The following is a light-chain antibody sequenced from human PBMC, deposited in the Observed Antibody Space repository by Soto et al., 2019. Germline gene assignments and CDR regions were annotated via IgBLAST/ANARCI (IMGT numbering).Light chain of an antibody. CDR3: QQYNNWPHLT. Sequence: EIVMTQSPATLSVSPGERATLSCRASQSVSSNLAWYQQKPGQAPRLLIYGASTRATGIPARFSGSGSGTEFTLTISSLQSEDFAVYYCQQYNNWPHLTFGGGTKVESK. CDR2: GAS. V-gene: IGKV3-15*01. J-gene: IGKJ4*01. CDR1: QSVSSN.